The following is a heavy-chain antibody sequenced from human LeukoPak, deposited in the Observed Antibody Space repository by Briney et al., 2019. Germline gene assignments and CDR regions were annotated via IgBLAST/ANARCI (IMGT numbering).Heavy chain of an antibody. Sequence: SETLSLTCTVSGGSISSYYWSWIRQPPGKGLEWIGYIYYSGSTNYNPSLKSRVTISVDTSKNQFSLKLSSVTAADTAVYYCARLDAVGAIDYWGQGTLVTVSS. V-gene: IGHV4-59*08. CDR2: IYYSGST. D-gene: IGHD1-26*01. CDR1: GGSISSYY. J-gene: IGHJ4*02. CDR3: ARLDAVGAIDY.